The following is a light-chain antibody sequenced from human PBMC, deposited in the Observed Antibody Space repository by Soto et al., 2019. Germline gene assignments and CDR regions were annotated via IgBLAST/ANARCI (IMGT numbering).Light chain of an antibody. V-gene: IGKV3-20*01. CDR1: QSVSSRY. Sequence: EIVLTQSPGTLSLSPGERATLSCRASQSVSSRYLAWYQQKPGQAPRLLIYGASSSATGIPNRFSGSGSGTDFTLTISRLEPEDFAVYYCQQYGTSPPITFGQGTRLEI. J-gene: IGKJ5*01. CDR2: GAS. CDR3: QQYGTSPPIT.